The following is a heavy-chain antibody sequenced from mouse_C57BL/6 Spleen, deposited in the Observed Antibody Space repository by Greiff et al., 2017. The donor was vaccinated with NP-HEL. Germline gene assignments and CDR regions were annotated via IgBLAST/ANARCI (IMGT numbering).Heavy chain of an antibody. CDR1: GYTFTSYG. J-gene: IGHJ2*01. CDR3: ARDYGYAGYFDY. D-gene: IGHD2-2*01. Sequence: QVQLQQSGAELARPGASVKLSCKASGYTFTSYGISWVKQRTGQGLEWIGEIYPRSGNTYYNEKFKGKATLTADKSSSTAYMELRSLTSEDSAVYFCARDYGYAGYFDYWGQGTTLTVSS. V-gene: IGHV1-81*01. CDR2: IYPRSGNT.